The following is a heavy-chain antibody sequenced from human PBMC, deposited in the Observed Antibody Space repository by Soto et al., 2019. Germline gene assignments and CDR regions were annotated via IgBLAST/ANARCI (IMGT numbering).Heavy chain of an antibody. J-gene: IGHJ3*02. CDR1: GGSISSGGSY. Sequence: QVQLQESGPGLVKPSQTLSLTCTVSGGSISSGGSYWSWIRPHPGKGLEWIGNIHYRGSTYYNPSLKSQVIISEDTSKNEFSRKLSSVTPADTAVYYCARVPPPPHDWGAFDILGQGTMVTVSS. CDR2: IHYRGST. V-gene: IGHV4-31*01. D-gene: IGHD3-16*01. CDR3: ARVPPPPHDWGAFDI.